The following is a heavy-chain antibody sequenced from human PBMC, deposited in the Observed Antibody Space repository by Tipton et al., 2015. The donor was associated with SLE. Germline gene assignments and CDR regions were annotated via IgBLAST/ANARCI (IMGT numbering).Heavy chain of an antibody. V-gene: IGHV4-4*02. CDR2: TYYTGGT. D-gene: IGHD3-3*01. Sequence: SLRLSCAASGFTFSNAWVNWVRQAPGKGLEWVGSTYYTGGTNYNPSLKSRVTISVDKSKNQFSLKLSSVTAADTAVYYCARDVEYYFDYWGQGTLVTVSS. CDR1: GFTFSNAW. J-gene: IGHJ4*02. CDR3: ARDVEYYFDY.